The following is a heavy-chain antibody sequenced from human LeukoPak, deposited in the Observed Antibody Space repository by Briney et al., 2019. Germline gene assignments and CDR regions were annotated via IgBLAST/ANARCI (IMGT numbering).Heavy chain of an antibody. D-gene: IGHD2-2*01. V-gene: IGHV4-59*01. Sequence: SETLSLTCTVSGGSISSYYWSWIRQPPGKGLEWIGYIYYSGSTNYNPSLKSRVTISVDTSKNQFSLELSSVTAADTAVYYCARRWGPHCSSTSCYWRNWYFDLWGRGTLVTVSS. CDR1: GGSISSYY. CDR3: ARRWGPHCSSTSCYWRNWYFDL. CDR2: IYYSGST. J-gene: IGHJ2*01.